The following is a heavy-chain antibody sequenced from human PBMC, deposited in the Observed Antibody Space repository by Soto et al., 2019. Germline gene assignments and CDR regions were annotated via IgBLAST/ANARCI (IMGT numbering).Heavy chain of an antibody. CDR2: INPNSGGT. J-gene: IGHJ4*02. Sequence: ASVKVSCKASGYTFTGYYMHWVRQAPGQGLEWMGWINPNSGGTNYAQKFQGWVTMTRDTSISTAYMELSRLRSDDTAVYYCARDPSVGGAEQYDSLYYFDYWGQRTLVTVSS. CDR3: ARDPSVGGAEQYDSLYYFDY. V-gene: IGHV1-2*04. D-gene: IGHD3-16*01. CDR1: GYTFTGYY.